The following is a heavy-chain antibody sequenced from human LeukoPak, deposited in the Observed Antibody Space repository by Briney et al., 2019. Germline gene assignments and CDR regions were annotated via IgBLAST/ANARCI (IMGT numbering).Heavy chain of an antibody. D-gene: IGHD3-16*01. CDR2: IKQDGSEK. J-gene: IGHJ6*02. CDR1: GFTFSTYW. CDR3: ARGGGLDV. V-gene: IGHV3-7*03. Sequence: GGSLRLSCAASGFTFSTYWMTWVRQAPGKGLEWVANIKQDGSEKNYVDSVKGRFTISRDNAKNSLDLQMNSLRAEDTAVHFCARGGGLDVWGQGATVTVSS.